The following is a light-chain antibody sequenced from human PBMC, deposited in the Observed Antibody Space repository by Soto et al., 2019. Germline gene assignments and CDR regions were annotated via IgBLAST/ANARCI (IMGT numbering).Light chain of an antibody. V-gene: IGLV2-8*01. Sequence: QSALTQPPSASGSPGQSVTISCTGTSNDVGGYDYVSWYQQYPGKAPKLMIYEVSKRPSGVPDRFSGSKSGNTASLTVSGLQAADEADYYCSSYAGSNTYVVFGGGTKVTVL. CDR3: SSYAGSNTYVV. CDR2: EVS. CDR1: SNDVGGYDY. J-gene: IGLJ2*01.